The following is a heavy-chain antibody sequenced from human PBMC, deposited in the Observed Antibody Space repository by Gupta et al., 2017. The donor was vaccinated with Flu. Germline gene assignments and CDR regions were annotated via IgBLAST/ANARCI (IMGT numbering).Heavy chain of an antibody. Sequence: QVQLVESGGGVVQPGGSLRLSCVASGFTLTDFGIHWVRQAPGKGPEWVAVMSSDGGNKYYADSVKGRFTISRDISKNTMYLEMNSLSAEDTAVYSCAKGYCHTETSCRGDAYYYYYGIDVWGQGSTVTVSS. CDR1: GFTLTDFG. CDR3: AKGYCHTETSCRGDAYYYYYGIDV. CDR2: MSSDGGNK. V-gene: IGHV3-30*18. J-gene: IGHJ6*02. D-gene: IGHD2/OR15-2a*01.